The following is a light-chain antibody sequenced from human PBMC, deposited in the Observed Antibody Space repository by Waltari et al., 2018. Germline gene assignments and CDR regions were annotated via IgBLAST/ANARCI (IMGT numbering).Light chain of an antibody. J-gene: IGKJ1*01. Sequence: EIVLTQSPATLSVSPGERATLSCRASQTVSSNLAWYQQKPGQAPRLLIYGASNRATGIPARFSGSGSGAEFTLTISSLQSEDFAVYSCQQYNNWPMTFGQGTKVEIK. CDR3: QQYNNWPMT. V-gene: IGKV3-15*01. CDR1: QTVSSN. CDR2: GAS.